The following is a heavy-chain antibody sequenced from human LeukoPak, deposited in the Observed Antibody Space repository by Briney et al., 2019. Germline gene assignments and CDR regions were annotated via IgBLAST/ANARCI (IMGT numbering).Heavy chain of an antibody. V-gene: IGHV3-23*01. J-gene: IGHJ4*02. CDR2: ISDSGGFT. Sequence: PGGSLRLSCTASGFTFGDYAMNWVRQAPGKGLEWVAVISDSGGFTAYADSVKGRFTISRDNSKNTLSLQMNTLRADDTAVYYCAKDITGGTGGDYWGQGILVTVSS. CDR3: AKDITGGTGGDY. CDR1: GFTFGDYA. D-gene: IGHD2-8*02.